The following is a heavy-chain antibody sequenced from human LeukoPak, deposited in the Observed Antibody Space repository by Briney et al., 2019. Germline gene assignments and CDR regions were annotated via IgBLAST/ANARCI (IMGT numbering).Heavy chain of an antibody. J-gene: IGHJ4*02. Sequence: HRGRSLRFSCAPSGFTFGGYAMTWVRQDLGLRLECASAIGVSRGSTYYADSVKGRFTISRDNSKNTLYLQMNSLRAEDTAVYYCAKDRLLKTTFGVFDYWGQGTLVTVSS. D-gene: IGHD3-10*02. CDR1: GFTFGGYA. V-gene: IGHV3-23*01. CDR2: IGVSRGST. CDR3: AKDRLLKTTFGVFDY.